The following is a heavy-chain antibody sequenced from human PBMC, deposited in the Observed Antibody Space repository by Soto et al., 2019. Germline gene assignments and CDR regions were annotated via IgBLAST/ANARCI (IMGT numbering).Heavy chain of an antibody. Sequence: GAAVKVSCKASGYTFTGYYMHWVRQAPGQGLEWMGWINPNSGGTNYAQKFQGWVTMTTDTSTSTAYMELRSLRSDDTAVYYCARGERIYYYYYGMDVWGQGTTVTVSS. CDR2: INPNSGGT. V-gene: IGHV1-2*04. CDR1: GYTFTGYY. J-gene: IGHJ6*02. CDR3: ARGERIYYYYYGMDV. D-gene: IGHD1-1*01.